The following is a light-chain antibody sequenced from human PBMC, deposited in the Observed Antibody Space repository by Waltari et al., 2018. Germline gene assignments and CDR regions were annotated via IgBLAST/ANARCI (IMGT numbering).Light chain of an antibody. CDR1: QSVSSY. Sequence: EIVLTQSPATLSLSPGERATLSCRASQSVSSYLAWYQQTPGQAPSLLIYDASNRATCIPARFSGSGSGTDFTLTISSLEPEDFAVYYCQQRSNWPPVTFGGGTKVEIK. CDR2: DAS. CDR3: QQRSNWPPVT. V-gene: IGKV3-11*01. J-gene: IGKJ4*01.